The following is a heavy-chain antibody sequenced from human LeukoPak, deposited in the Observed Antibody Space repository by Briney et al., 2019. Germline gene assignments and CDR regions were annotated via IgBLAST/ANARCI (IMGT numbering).Heavy chain of an antibody. V-gene: IGHV3-33*01. D-gene: IGHD3-10*01. CDR1: GFAFSSYG. CDR3: ARDGLVRGVMLYYYYCMDV. Sequence: GGSLRLSCAASGFAFSSYGMHWVRQAPGNGLEWVAVIWYGGSNKYYAYSVKDRFTISRDNSKNTLYLQMSSLRAEDTAVYYCARDGLVRGVMLYYYYCMDVWGQGTTLTVSS. J-gene: IGHJ6*02. CDR2: IWYGGSNK.